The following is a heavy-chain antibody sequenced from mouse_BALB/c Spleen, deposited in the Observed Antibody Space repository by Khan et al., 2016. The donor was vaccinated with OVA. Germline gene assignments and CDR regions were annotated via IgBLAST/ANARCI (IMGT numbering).Heavy chain of an antibody. D-gene: IGHD2-1*01. CDR3: ARYGNYVYFDV. Sequence: QIQLVQSGPELKKPGETVKISCKASGYTFTNYGMNWVKQAPGKGLKWMGWINTYTGEPTYADDFKGRFAFSLETSASTAYLQINNLKNEDTATYFCARYGNYVYFDVWGARPTVTFSS. CDR1: GYTFTNYG. CDR2: INTYTGEP. V-gene: IGHV9-3-1*01. J-gene: IGHJ1*01.